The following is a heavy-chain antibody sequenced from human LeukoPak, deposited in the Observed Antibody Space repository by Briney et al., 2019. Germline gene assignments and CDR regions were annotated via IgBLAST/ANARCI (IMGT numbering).Heavy chain of an antibody. D-gene: IGHD1-1*01. CDR3: ARVDTTLSYKLDY. J-gene: IGHJ4*02. Sequence: GGSLRLSCAASGFTFSSYAMSWVRQAPGKGLEWVSVISGSGGSTYYADSVKGRSTIFRDNSKNTVYLQMNNLRAEDTAMYYCARVDTTLSYKLDYWGQGTLVTVSS. CDR2: ISGSGGST. V-gene: IGHV3-23*01. CDR1: GFTFSSYA.